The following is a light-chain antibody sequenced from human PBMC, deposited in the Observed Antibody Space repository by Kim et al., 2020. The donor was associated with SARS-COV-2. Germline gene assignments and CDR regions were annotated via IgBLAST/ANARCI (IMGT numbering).Light chain of an antibody. J-gene: IGLJ3*02. Sequence: PRKTVRITCGGNNIGSKSVHWYQQKPGQAPVLIINYDSDRPSGIPERFSGSNSGNTATLTISRVEAGDEADYYCQVWDSSSDHRVFGGGTQLTVL. CDR2: YDS. V-gene: IGLV3-21*04. CDR3: QVWDSSSDHRV. CDR1: NIGSKS.